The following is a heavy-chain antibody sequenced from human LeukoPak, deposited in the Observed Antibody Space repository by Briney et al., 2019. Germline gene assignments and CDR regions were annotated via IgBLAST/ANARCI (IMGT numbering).Heavy chain of an antibody. CDR2: IYYSGNT. J-gene: IGHJ4*02. CDR3: ARDKGEYYDSSGYLDY. CDR1: GGSISSYY. V-gene: IGHV4-59*01. Sequence: SETLSLTCTVSGGSISSYYWSWIRQPPGKGLEWIGYIYYSGNTNYNPSLKSRVTISVDTSKNQFSLNLSSVTAADTAIYYCARDKGEYYDSSGYLDYWGQGTLVTVSS. D-gene: IGHD3-22*01.